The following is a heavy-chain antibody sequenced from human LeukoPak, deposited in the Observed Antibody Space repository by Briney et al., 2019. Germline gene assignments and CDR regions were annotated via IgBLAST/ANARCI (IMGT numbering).Heavy chain of an antibody. CDR1: GYSISSGYY. CDR3: AKLSSAIGAESCGMDV. Sequence: SETLSLTCAVSGYSISSGYYWGWIRQPPGKGLEWIGDIYHSGTTYYNPSLKSRVTISVDTSKNQFSLRLSSVTAADTAVYYCAKLSSAIGAESCGMDVWGQGTTVTVSS. V-gene: IGHV4-38-2*01. D-gene: IGHD2-21*01. J-gene: IGHJ6*02. CDR2: IYHSGTT.